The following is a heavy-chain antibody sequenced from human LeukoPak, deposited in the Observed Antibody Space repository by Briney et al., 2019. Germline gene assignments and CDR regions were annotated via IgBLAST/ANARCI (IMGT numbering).Heavy chain of an antibody. CDR2: INHSGST. V-gene: IGHV4-34*01. CDR1: GGSFGGYY. J-gene: IGHJ6*02. D-gene: IGHD2-2*01. Sequence: SETLSLTCAVYGGSFGGYYWSWIRQPPGKGLEWIGEINHSGSTNYNPSLKSRVTISVDTSKNQFSLKLSSVTAADTAVYYCALTLGYCSSTSCPNIYYYYGMDVWGQGTTVTVSS. CDR3: ALTLGYCSSTSCPNIYYYYGMDV.